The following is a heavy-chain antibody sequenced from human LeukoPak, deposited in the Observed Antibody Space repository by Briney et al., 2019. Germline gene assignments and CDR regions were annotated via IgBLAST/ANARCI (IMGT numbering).Heavy chain of an antibody. CDR2: VYTSGNT. D-gene: IGHD7-27*01. J-gene: IGHJ6*03. V-gene: IGHV4-61*02. CDR3: ACSPGDRNFFYYYYMDV. CDR1: GDSISSGSYF. Sequence: SQTLSLTCSVSGDSISSGSYFWNWIRQPAGKGPEWIGRVYTSGNTNYNPSLKSRVTISVDTSKNQFSLKLSSVTAADTAVYYCACSPGDRNFFYYYYMDVWGKGTTVTVSS.